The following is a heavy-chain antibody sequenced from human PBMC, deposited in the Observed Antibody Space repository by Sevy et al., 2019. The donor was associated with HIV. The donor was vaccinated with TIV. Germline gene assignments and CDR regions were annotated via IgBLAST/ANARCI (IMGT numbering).Heavy chain of an antibody. J-gene: IGHJ3*02. CDR3: AGEGGVATTGDHDAFDI. CDR2: IIPIFGTP. D-gene: IGHD7-27*01. CDR1: GDTFGSYG. V-gene: IGHV1-69*13. Sequence: ASVKVSCKASGDTFGSYGLSWVRQAPGQGLEWMGGIIPIFGTPNYAQKFQGRVTFTADESASTAYMELSSLRSEDTARYYCAGEGGVATTGDHDAFDIWGHGTLVTVSS.